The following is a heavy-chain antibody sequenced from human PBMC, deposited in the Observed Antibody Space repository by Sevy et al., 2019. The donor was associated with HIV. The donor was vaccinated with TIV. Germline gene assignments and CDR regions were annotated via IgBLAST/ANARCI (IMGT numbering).Heavy chain of an antibody. CDR2: IIPIFGTA. CDR1: GGTFSSYA. V-gene: IGHV1-69*13. J-gene: IGHJ6*02. Sequence: ASVKVSCKASGGTFSSYAISWVRQAPGQGLEWMGGIIPIFGTANYAQKFQGRVTITADESTSTAYMELSSLRSEDTAVYYCARGSTGATTYYYYYGMDVWGQGTTVTVSS. CDR3: ARGSTGATTYYYYYGMDV. D-gene: IGHD5-12*01.